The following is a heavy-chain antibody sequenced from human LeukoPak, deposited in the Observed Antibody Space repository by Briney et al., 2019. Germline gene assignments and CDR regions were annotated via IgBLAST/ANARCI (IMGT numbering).Heavy chain of an antibody. Sequence: GGSLRLSCAASGFTFSSYSMNWVPQAPGKGLEWVSSISSSSSYIYYADSVKGRFTISRDNAKNSLYLQMNSLRAEDTAVYYCARDPTDITGIGYYWGQGTLVTVSS. V-gene: IGHV3-21*01. CDR1: GFTFSSYS. J-gene: IGHJ4*02. D-gene: IGHD1-20*01. CDR3: ARDPTDITGIGYY. CDR2: ISSSSSYI.